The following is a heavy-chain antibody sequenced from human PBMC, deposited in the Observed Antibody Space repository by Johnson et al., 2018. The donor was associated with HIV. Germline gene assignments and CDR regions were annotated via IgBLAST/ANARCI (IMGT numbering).Heavy chain of an antibody. D-gene: IGHD3-10*02. J-gene: IGHJ1*01. V-gene: IGHV3-30*04. CDR1: GFTFRSYV. CDR3: AKSPSQLGDNVRGLLGLRWAM. CDR2: ISYDGSNK. Sequence: VQLVESGGGVVQPGRSLRLSCAASGFTFRSYVMHWVRQAPGKGLEWVAVISYDGSNKYYADSVKGRFTISRDNSKNTLYLQMNSLRAEDTAVYYCAKSPSQLGDNVRGLLGLRWAMWG.